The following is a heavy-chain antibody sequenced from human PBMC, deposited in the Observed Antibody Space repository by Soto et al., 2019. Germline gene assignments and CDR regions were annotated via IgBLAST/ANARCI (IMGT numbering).Heavy chain of an antibody. J-gene: IGHJ4*02. CDR3: ARAWLQLWFFDY. CDR1: GFTFSNYG. Sequence: PGGSLRLSCAASGFTFSNYGMHWVRQAPGKGLEWVAVIWYDGSNKYYADSVKGRFTISRDNSKNTLYLQMNSLRAEDTAVYYCARAWLQLWFFDYWGQGTLVTVS. D-gene: IGHD5-18*01. CDR2: IWYDGSNK. V-gene: IGHV3-33*01.